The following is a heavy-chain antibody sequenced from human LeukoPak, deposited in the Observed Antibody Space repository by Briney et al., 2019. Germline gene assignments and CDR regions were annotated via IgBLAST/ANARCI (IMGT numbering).Heavy chain of an antibody. CDR3: ARDVRITMVRGVSTWFDP. Sequence: SETLSLTCTVSGGSISSSSYYWGWIRQPPGKGLEWIGSIYYSGSTYYNPSLKSRVTISVDTSKNQFSLKLSSVTAADTAVYYCARDVRITMVRGVSTWFDPWGQGTLSPSPQ. CDR1: GGSISSSSYY. J-gene: IGHJ5*02. CDR2: IYYSGST. V-gene: IGHV4-39*07. D-gene: IGHD3-10*01.